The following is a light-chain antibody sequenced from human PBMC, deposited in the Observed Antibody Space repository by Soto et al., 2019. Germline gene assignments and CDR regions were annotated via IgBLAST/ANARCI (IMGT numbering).Light chain of an antibody. J-gene: IGKJ1*01. Sequence: EIVMTQSPATLSVSPGETATLSCRASQGISRTLAWYQLKSGQAPRLLFYGASTRATGVPARFSGSGSGTDFTLTISRLEPEDFAVYYCQQYGSSPSTFGQGTKV. CDR1: QGISRT. V-gene: IGKV3-15*01. CDR2: GAS. CDR3: QQYGSSPST.